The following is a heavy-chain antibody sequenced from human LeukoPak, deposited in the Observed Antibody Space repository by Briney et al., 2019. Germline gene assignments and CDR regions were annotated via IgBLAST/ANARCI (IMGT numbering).Heavy chain of an antibody. CDR1: GYTFTSYA. CDR2: XXXXNGNT. J-gene: IGHJ3*02. V-gene: IGHV1-3*01. Sequence: ASVKVSCKASGYTFTSYAMHWVRQAPGQRLXXXXXXXXXNGNTKYSQKFQGRVTITRDTSASTAYMELSSLRSEDTAVYYCARDPLGQLLGALYLHAFDIWGQGTMVTVSS. D-gene: IGHD6-13*01. CDR3: ARDPLGQLLGALYLHAFDI.